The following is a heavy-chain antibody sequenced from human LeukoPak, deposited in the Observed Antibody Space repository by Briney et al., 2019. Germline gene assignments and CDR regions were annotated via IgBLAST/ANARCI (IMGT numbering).Heavy chain of an antibody. Sequence: SETLSLTCGVYGGSYSGYYWSGIRQPPGKGLEWIGEINHSGSTNYNPSLKSRVTISVDTSKNQFSLKLGSVTAADTAVYYCARRSQQQLVLVNVYFDYWGQGTLVTVSS. J-gene: IGHJ4*01. D-gene: IGHD6-13*01. CDR3: ARRSQQQLVLVNVYFDY. V-gene: IGHV4-34*01. CDR2: INHSGST. CDR1: GGSYSGYY.